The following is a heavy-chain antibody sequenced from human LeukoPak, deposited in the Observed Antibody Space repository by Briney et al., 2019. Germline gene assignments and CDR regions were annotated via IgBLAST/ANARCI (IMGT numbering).Heavy chain of an antibody. CDR3: ARAHVQGSSSWSAVRNYYYYGMDV. J-gene: IGHJ6*02. Sequence: GASVKVSCKASGYTFTSYAMHWVRQAPGQRLEWMGWINAGNGNTKYSQKFQGRVTITRDTSASTAYMELSSLRSEDTAVYYCARAHVQGSSSWSAVRNYYYYGMDVWGQGTTVTVSS. V-gene: IGHV1-3*01. CDR2: INAGNGNT. D-gene: IGHD6-13*01. CDR1: GYTFTSYA.